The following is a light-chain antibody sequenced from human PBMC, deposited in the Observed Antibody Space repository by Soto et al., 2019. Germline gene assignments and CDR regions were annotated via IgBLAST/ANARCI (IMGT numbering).Light chain of an antibody. Sequence: EIVLTQSPGTLSLSPGERATLSCRASQSVSSSYLAWYQQKPGQAPRLLIYGASSRATSIPDTFSGSGSGTDFTLTISRLEPEDFVVYYCQKYGSSPPFTFGQGTKLEIK. CDR2: GAS. CDR3: QKYGSSPPFT. CDR1: QSVSSSY. V-gene: IGKV3-20*01. J-gene: IGKJ2*01.